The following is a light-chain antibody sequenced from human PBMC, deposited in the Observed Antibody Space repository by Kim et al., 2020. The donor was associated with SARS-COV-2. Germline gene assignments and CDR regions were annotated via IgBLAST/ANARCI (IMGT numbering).Light chain of an antibody. V-gene: IGLV8-61*01. CDR2: STY. J-gene: IGLJ3*02. CDR3: VLYMGSGIWV. CDR1: SGSVSTNYY. Sequence: GGPVTLTCGLRSGSVSTNYYPSWYQQTPGQAPRPLIYSTYTRSSGVPDRFSGSILGNKAALTITGAQADDESDYYCVLYMGSGIWVFGGGTQLTVL.